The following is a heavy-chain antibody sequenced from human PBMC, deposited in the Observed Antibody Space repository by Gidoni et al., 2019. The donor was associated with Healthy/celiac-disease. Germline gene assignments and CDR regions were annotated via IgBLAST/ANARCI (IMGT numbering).Heavy chain of an antibody. D-gene: IGHD3-3*01. CDR3: ARGGDFWSGYYTGIYYYGMDV. V-gene: IGHV1-8*01. Sequence: VQLVQSGAEVKKPGASVKVSCKASGYTFTSYDINWVRQATGQGLEWMGWMNPNSGNTGYAQKFQGRVTMTRNTSISTAYMELSSLRSEDTAVYYCARGGDFWSGYYTGIYYYGMDVWGQGTTVTVSS. J-gene: IGHJ6*02. CDR1: GYTFTSYD. CDR2: MNPNSGNT.